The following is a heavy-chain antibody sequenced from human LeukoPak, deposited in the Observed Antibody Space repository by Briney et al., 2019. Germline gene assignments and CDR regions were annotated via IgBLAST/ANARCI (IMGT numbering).Heavy chain of an antibody. CDR1: GFTFDDYG. D-gene: IGHD3-9*01. CDR3: AKVGQNYDILTYYFDY. Sequence: GGSLRLSCAASGFTFDDYGMSWVRQAPGKGLEWVSGINGSGGSTYYADSVKGRFTISRDTSKNALYLQMNSLRVEDTAVYYCAKVGQNYDILTYYFDYWGQGTLVTVSS. J-gene: IGHJ4*02. CDR2: INGSGGST. V-gene: IGHV3-23*01.